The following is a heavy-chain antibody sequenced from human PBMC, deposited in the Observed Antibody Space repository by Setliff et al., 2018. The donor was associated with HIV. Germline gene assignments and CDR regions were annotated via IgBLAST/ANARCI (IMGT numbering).Heavy chain of an antibody. J-gene: IGHJ4*02. Sequence: GSLRLSCAASGFTFSNYNMNWVRQAPGKGLEWVSSISYDSRFIYHADSMKGRFTISRDNAKKLVYLQMNSLRAEDTAIYYCARDRASSGYYARFDHWGQGTLVTVSS. CDR2: ISYDSRFI. D-gene: IGHD3-22*01. CDR1: GFTFSNYN. CDR3: ARDRASSGYYARFDH. V-gene: IGHV3-21*01.